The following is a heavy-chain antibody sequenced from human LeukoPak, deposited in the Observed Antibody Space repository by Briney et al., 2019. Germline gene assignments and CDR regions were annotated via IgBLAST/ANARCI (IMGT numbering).Heavy chain of an antibody. CDR3: ARSGPGGYFDWLPLDYYYGMDV. CDR1: GFTFSSYA. V-gene: IGHV3-30-3*01. D-gene: IGHD3-9*01. J-gene: IGHJ6*02. Sequence: GGSLRLSCAASGFTFSSYAMRWVRQAPGKGLEWVAVISYDGSNKYYADSVKGRFTISRDNSKNTLYLQMNSLRAEDTAVYYCARSGPGGYFDWLPLDYYYGMDVWGQGTTVTVSS. CDR2: ISYDGSNK.